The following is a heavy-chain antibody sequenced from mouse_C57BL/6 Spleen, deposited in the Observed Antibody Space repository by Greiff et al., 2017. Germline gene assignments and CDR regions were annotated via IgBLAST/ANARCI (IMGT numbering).Heavy chain of an antibody. CDR2: INPGSGGT. CDR3: ARYNSGYFDY. Sequence: QVQLQQSGAELVRPGTSVQVSCKASGYAFTNYLIEWVKQRPGQGLEWIGVINPGSGGTNYNEKFKGKATLTADKSSSTAYMQLSSLTSEDSAVYFCARYNSGYFDYWGQGTTLTVSS. J-gene: IGHJ2*01. D-gene: IGHD1-3*01. CDR1: GYAFTNYL. V-gene: IGHV1-54*01.